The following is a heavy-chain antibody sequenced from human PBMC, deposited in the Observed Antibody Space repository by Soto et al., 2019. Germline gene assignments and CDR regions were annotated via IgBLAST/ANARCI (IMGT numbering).Heavy chain of an antibody. V-gene: IGHV1-46*03. CDR1: GSTFTNYY. CDR3: AREWVSSGMNDH. CDR2: SKPSGGST. D-gene: IGHD6-19*01. Sequence: QVQLVQSGTEVTKPGASVKVSCKASGSTFTNYYIHWVRQAPGQGLERLGVSKPSGGSTNYAQKLQGRVTVTRDTAASTVHIELTRLRSEDTGVYCWAREWVSSGMNDHWGQGTLVTVSS. J-gene: IGHJ4*02.